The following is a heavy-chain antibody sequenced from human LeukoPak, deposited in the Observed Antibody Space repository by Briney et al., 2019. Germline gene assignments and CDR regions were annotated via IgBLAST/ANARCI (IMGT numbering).Heavy chain of an antibody. CDR1: GGSISSGGYY. CDR3: ARVPRSYYYYYYMDV. Sequence: SETLSLTCTVSGGSISSGGYYWSWIRQPPGKGLEWIGYIYHSGSTYYNPSLKSRVTISVDRSKNQFSLKLSSVTAADTAVYYCARVPRSYYYYYYMDVWGKGTTVTVPS. CDR2: IYHSGST. V-gene: IGHV4-30-2*01. J-gene: IGHJ6*03.